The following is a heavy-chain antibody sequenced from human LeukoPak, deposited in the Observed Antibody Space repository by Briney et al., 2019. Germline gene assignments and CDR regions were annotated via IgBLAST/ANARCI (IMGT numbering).Heavy chain of an antibody. D-gene: IGHD6-13*01. CDR1: GYTFTGYY. V-gene: IGHV1-2*02. Sequence: GASVKVSCKASGYTFTGYYMHWVRQAPGQGLEWMGWINPNSGGTNYAQKFQGRVTMTRDTSISTAYMELSRLRSDDTAVYYCARDRRYSSSWYYWFDPWGQGTLVTVSS. J-gene: IGHJ5*02. CDR2: INPNSGGT. CDR3: ARDRRYSSSWYYWFDP.